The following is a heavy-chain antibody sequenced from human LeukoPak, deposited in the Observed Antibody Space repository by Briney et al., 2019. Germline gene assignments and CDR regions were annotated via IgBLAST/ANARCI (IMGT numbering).Heavy chain of an antibody. CDR3: ARDSVYSGSSLDY. D-gene: IGHD1-26*01. CDR2: IYYSGST. CDR1: GGSFSGYY. V-gene: IGHV4-59*12. Sequence: SETLSLTCAVYGGSFSGYYWSWIRQPPGKGLEWIGYIYYSGSTYYNPSLKSRVTISVDTSKNQFSLKLSSVTAADTAVYYCARDSVYSGSSLDYWGQGALVTVSS. J-gene: IGHJ4*02.